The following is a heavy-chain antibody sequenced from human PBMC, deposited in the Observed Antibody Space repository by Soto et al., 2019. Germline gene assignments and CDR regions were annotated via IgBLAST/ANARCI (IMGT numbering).Heavy chain of an antibody. CDR3: ARGPGGPDGPGDY. CDR1: GYTFFTYA. D-gene: IGHD2-15*01. V-gene: IGHV1-3*01. Sequence: ASVKVSFKASGYTFFTYAMHWVRQAPGQRLEWMGWINAGNGNTKYSQKFQGRVTITRDTSASTAYMQLSSLRSEDTAVYYCARGPGGPDGPGDYWGQGTLVTGSS. CDR2: INAGNGNT. J-gene: IGHJ4*02.